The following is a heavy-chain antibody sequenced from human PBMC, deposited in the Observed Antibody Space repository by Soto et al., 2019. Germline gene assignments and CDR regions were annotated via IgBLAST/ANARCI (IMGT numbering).Heavy chain of an antibody. J-gene: IGHJ3*02. CDR1: GFTFSNAW. CDR3: TTDPVTMIWGSFDI. V-gene: IGHV3-15*07. CDR2: IKSKTDGGTT. D-gene: IGHD3-10*01. Sequence: PGGSLRLSCAASGFTFSNAWMNWVRQAPGKGLEWVGRIKSKTDGGTTDYAAPVKGRFTISRDDSKNTLYLQMNSLKTEDTALYYCTTDPVTMIWGSFDIWGQATVVTVS.